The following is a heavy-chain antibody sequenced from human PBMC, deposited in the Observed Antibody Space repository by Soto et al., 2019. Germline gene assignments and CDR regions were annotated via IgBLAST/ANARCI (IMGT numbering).Heavy chain of an antibody. CDR1: GFTFSSYA. CDR3: AKVAGTMIVVVTPDAFDI. Sequence: PVGSLRLSCAASGFTFSSYAMSWVRQAPGKGLEWVSAISGSGGSTYYADSVKGRFTISRDNSKNTLYLQMNSLRAEDTAVYYCAKVAGTMIVVVTPDAFDIWGQGTMVTVSS. D-gene: IGHD3-22*01. J-gene: IGHJ3*02. CDR2: ISGSGGST. V-gene: IGHV3-23*01.